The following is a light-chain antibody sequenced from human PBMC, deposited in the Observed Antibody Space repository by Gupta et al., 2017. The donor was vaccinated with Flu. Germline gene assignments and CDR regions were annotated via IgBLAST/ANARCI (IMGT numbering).Light chain of an antibody. CDR1: QSVSSN. J-gene: IGKJ1*01. CDR2: GAT. V-gene: IGKV3-15*01. Sequence: EIVMTHSPATLSVSPGERANLSCRASQSVSSNFAWYQQKPGQAHRLLIYGATTRATGIPARISGSGSGAEFTLTISSQQSEDFAVYYCQQYNSLGTFGQGTKVEIK. CDR3: QQYNSLGT.